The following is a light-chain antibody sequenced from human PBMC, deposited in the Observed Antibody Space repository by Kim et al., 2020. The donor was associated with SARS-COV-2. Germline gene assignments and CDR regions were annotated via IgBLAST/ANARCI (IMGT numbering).Light chain of an antibody. Sequence: SYELTQPPSVSVSPGQTASIACSGYKLGDKYACWYQQKTGQPPVLVMYHDDERPSGIPERFSASNSGNTATLTITGTQAMDEADYYCQAWDGTTVVFGGGTQLTVL. J-gene: IGLJ3*02. CDR3: QAWDGTTVV. CDR2: HDD. V-gene: IGLV3-1*01. CDR1: KLGDKY.